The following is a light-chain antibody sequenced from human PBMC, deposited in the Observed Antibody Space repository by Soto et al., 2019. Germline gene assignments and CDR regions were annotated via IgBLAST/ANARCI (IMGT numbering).Light chain of an antibody. J-gene: IGKJ1*01. CDR2: DTS. V-gene: IGKV3-15*01. Sequence: EIALTQSPGTLSLSPGERATLLCRASQSVSSSYLAWYQQRPGQAPRLLIYDTSARAAGIPARFSGSGSATEFTLTISSLQSEDFALYYCQHTLKWPPTFGQGTKVDIK. CDR1: QSVSSSY. CDR3: QHTLKWPPT.